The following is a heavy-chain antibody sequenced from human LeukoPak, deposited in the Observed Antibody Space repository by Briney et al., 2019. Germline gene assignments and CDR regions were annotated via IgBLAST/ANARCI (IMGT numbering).Heavy chain of an antibody. J-gene: IGHJ6*02. D-gene: IGHD3-3*01. CDR3: ASNARRYYDFWSGYYKDSYYYYYGMDV. V-gene: IGHV1-8*01. CDR2: MNPNSGNT. Sequence: GASVKVSCKASGYTFTSYDINWVRQATGQGLEWMGWMNPNSGNTGYAQKFQGRVTMTRNTSISTAYMELSSLRSEDTAVYYCASNARRYYDFWSGYYKDSYYYYYGMDVWGQGTTVTVSS. CDR1: GYTFTSYD.